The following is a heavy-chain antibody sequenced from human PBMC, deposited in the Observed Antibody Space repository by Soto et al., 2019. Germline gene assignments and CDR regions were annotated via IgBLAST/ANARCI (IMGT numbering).Heavy chain of an antibody. CDR3: TALGYWSGGSCYSYYYMDV. CDR2: IRSKANSYAT. CDR1: GFTFSGSA. D-gene: IGHD2-15*01. V-gene: IGHV3-73*01. Sequence: EVQLVESGGGLVQPGGSLKLSCAASGFTFSGSAMHWVRQASGKGLEWVGRIRSKANSYATAYAASVKGRFTISRDDSKNTAYLQMNSLKTEDTAVYYCTALGYWSGGSCYSYYYMDVWGKGTTVTVSS. J-gene: IGHJ6*03.